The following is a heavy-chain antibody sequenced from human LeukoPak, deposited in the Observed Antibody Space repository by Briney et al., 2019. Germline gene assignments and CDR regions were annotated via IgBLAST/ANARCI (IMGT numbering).Heavy chain of an antibody. CDR3: ARHSQHSRDLGPARNFDY. D-gene: IGHD7-27*01. CDR2: ISYSGST. J-gene: IGHJ4*02. CDR1: AGSISSYY. Sequence: SETLSLTCTVSAGSISSYYWSWIRQPPGKGLEWIGYISYSGSTNYNPSLNSRVTISVDTSRNLFSLRLTSVTAADTAVYYCARHSQHSRDLGPARNFDYWGQGTLVTVSS. V-gene: IGHV4-59*08.